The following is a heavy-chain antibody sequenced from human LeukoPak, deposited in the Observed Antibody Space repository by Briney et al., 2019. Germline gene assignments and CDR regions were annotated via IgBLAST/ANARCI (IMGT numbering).Heavy chain of an antibody. CDR1: GFTFGSYA. V-gene: IGHV3-30*04. CDR2: VAYDGSSK. Sequence: PGGSLRLSCAASGFTFGSYALHWVRQAPGKGLEWVAFVAYDGSSKYYRDSVKGRFIISKDYSTNTLYLQMDSLRGDDTAVYYCARDGVTRRYNMYFYMDVWGKGTTVTVSS. J-gene: IGHJ6*03. D-gene: IGHD1-1*01. CDR3: ARDGVTRRYNMYFYMDV.